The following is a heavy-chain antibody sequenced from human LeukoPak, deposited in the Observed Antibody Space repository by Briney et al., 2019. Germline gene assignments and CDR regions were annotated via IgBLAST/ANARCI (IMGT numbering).Heavy chain of an antibody. Sequence: SETLSLTCTVSGGSMSSYYWSWVRQPPGKGLEWIGYIYYSGSTNYNPSLKSRVTISVDTSKNQFSLKLYSVTAADTAVYYCARAGYSSGSFDPWGQGTLVTVSS. CDR3: ARAGYSSGSFDP. CDR1: GGSMSSYY. D-gene: IGHD6-19*01. V-gene: IGHV4-59*01. J-gene: IGHJ5*02. CDR2: IYYSGST.